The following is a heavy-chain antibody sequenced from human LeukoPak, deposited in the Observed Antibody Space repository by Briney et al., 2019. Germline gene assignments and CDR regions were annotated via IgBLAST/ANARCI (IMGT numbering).Heavy chain of an antibody. CDR1: GFAFSTHG. Sequence: GGSLRLSCAASGFAFSTHGMHWVRQAPGKGLEWVALIRYDGNDQDYADSVKGRFTISRDNSKNTLYLQMINLRPEDAAVYYCAKKRYSGSDFRWSYYYYMDVWGQGTTVTVSS. D-gene: IGHD5-12*01. CDR3: AKKRYSGSDFRWSYYYYMDV. CDR2: IRYDGNDQ. V-gene: IGHV3-30*02. J-gene: IGHJ6*03.